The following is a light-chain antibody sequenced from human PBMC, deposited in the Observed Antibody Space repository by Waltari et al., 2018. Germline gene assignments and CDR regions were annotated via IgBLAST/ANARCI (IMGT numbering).Light chain of an antibody. CDR2: ADT. V-gene: IGLV3-21*02. Sequence: SYELTQPPSVSVSPGQTARLTCGGDHIGSKRVQWYQQKPPQAPLLVIFADTERPSGIPERFSASNSGNTATLTVSGVEAGDEAEYFCQVWDGGSKYAVFGGGTRLTVL. J-gene: IGLJ2*01. CDR3: QVWDGGSKYAV. CDR1: HIGSKR.